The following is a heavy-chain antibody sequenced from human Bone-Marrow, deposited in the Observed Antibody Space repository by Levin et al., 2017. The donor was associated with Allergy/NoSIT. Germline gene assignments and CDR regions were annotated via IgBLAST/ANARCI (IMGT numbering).Heavy chain of an antibody. J-gene: IGHJ2*01. Sequence: GSLRLSCGVSGGSFSGFYWSWIRQTPGKGLQWIGEINHAGTTNSEPSLKSRVTMSVDSSKMQFSLNLTSVTAADTAVYYCASGARYSILGPQNWYFDLWGRGALVTVSS. D-gene: IGHD3-9*01. CDR1: GGSFSGFY. CDR2: INHAGTT. CDR3: ASGARYSILGPQNWYFDL. V-gene: IGHV4-34*01.